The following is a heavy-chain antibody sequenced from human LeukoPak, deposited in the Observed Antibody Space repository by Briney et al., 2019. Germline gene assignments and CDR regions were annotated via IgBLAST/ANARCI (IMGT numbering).Heavy chain of an antibody. CDR3: ARDGGEYGDFPYYFDY. V-gene: IGHV3-30*19. J-gene: IGHJ4*02. CDR2: IWYDGSNK. Sequence: PGGSLRLSCAASGFTFSSYGMHWVRQAPGKGLEWVAVIWYDGSNKYYADSVKGRFTISRDNSKNTLYLQMNSLRAEDTAVYYCARDGGEYGDFPYYFDYWGQGTLVTVSS. CDR1: GFTFSSYG. D-gene: IGHD4-17*01.